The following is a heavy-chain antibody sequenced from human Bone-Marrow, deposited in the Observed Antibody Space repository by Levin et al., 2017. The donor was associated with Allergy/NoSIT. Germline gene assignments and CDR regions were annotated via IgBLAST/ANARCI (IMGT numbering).Heavy chain of an antibody. D-gene: IGHD7-27*01. Sequence: GESLKISCRASGYSFASHWIGWVRQMPGKGPEWMGVIYPGDSDTAYNPSFQGQVTISADKSINTAYLQWSSLKTSDTAIYYCARPGLKLGPFDYWGQGTLVTVTS. CDR3: ARPGLKLGPFDY. CDR2: IYPGDSDT. CDR1: GYSFASHW. V-gene: IGHV5-51*01. J-gene: IGHJ4*02.